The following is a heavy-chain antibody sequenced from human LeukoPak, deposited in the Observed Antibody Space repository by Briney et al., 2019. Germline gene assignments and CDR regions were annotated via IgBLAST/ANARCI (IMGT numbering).Heavy chain of an antibody. D-gene: IGHD2-2*01. J-gene: IGHJ6*02. Sequence: GASLKISCKGSGYSFTSYWIGWVRQLPGKGLEWMGIIYPGDSDTRYSPSFQGQVTISADKSISTAYLQWSSLKASDTAMYYCARFGGVVPAAIHYYYYYGMDVWGQGTTVTVSS. CDR2: IYPGDSDT. V-gene: IGHV5-51*01. CDR3: ARFGGVVPAAIHYYYYYGMDV. CDR1: GYSFTSYW.